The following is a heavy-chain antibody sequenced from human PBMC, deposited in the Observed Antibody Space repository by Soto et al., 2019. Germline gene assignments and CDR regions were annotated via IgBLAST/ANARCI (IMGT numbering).Heavy chain of an antibody. J-gene: IGHJ4*02. D-gene: IGHD4-17*01. CDR3: VSQRTTVPTQAYFDY. V-gene: IGHV4-39*01. Sequence: PSETLSLTCTVSGGSVTNSSYYWGWIRQSPGKGLEWIGSVYYRGRGYSKSSVKSRVTISVATSKNRFSLSLNSVTASDTAVYFCVSQRTTVPTQAYFDYWGPGALVTVSS. CDR1: GGSVTNSSYY. CDR2: VYYRGRG.